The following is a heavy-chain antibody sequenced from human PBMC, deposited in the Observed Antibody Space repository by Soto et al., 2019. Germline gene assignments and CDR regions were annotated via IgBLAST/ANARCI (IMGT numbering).Heavy chain of an antibody. Sequence: GWSLRLSCAASGFTFSIYGMHWVRQAPGKGLEWVAVISYDGSNKYYADSVKGRFTISRDNSKNTLYLQMNSLRAEDTAVYYCAKGIVVVPAAISHYYGMDVWGQGTTVTVSS. J-gene: IGHJ6*02. CDR1: GFTFSIYG. D-gene: IGHD2-2*01. CDR3: AKGIVVVPAAISHYYGMDV. CDR2: ISYDGSNK. V-gene: IGHV3-30*18.